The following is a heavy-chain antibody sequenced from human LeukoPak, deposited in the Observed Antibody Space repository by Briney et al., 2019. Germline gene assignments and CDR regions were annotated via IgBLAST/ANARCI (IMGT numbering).Heavy chain of an antibody. CDR1: GGSISSYY. V-gene: IGHV4-59*08. D-gene: IGHD5-18*01. CDR2: IYYSGST. Sequence: PSETLSLTCTVSGGSISSYYWSWIRQPPGKGLEWIGYIYYSGSTNYNPSLKSRVTISVDTSKNQFSLKLSSVTAADTAVYYCARTPPDSYSYDYAHLFDYWGQGTLVTVSS. CDR3: ARTPPDSYSYDYAHLFDY. J-gene: IGHJ4*02.